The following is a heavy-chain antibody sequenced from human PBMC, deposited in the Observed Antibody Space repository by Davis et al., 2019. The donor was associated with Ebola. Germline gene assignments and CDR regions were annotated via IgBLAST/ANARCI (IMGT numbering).Heavy chain of an antibody. D-gene: IGHD3-10*01. V-gene: IGHV1-24*01. CDR2: FDPEDGET. Sequence: AASVKVSCKVSGYTLTELSMHWVRQAPGKGLEWMGGFDPEDGETIYAQKFQGRVTMTEDTSTDTAYMELSSLRSEDTAVYYCATAGVAWFRELSFDYWGQGTLVTVFS. CDR3: ATAGVAWFRELSFDY. CDR1: GYTLTELS. J-gene: IGHJ4*02.